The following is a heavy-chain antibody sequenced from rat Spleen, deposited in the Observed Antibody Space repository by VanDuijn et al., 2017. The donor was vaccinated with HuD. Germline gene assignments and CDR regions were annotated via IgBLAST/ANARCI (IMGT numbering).Heavy chain of an antibody. CDR2: ISPSGGST. J-gene: IGHJ1*01. D-gene: IGHD1-7*01. V-gene: IGHV5-25*01. CDR1: GFTFSNYD. Sequence: EVQLVESGGGLVQPGRSLKLSCAASGFTFSNYDMAWVRQAPTKGLEWVASISPSGGSTYYRDSVKGRFTVSRDNAKSTLYLQMDSLRSEDTANYDCVRHTHGRLSTTALVEWFFDLWGPGTMVTVAS. CDR3: VRHTHGRLSTTALVEWFFDL.